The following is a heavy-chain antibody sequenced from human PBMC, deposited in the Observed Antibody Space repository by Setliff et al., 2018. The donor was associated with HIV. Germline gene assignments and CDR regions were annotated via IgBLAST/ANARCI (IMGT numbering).Heavy chain of an antibody. CDR3: AADRDVWFGELVT. Sequence: ASVKVSCKASGYTFTGYYVHWVRQAPGQGLEWMGWINPNNGGTNYAQKFQGRVTMTRDTSISTAFMELRSLRSDDTAVYYCAADRDVWFGELVTWAQGTLVTVSS. V-gene: IGHV1-2*02. CDR2: INPNNGGT. D-gene: IGHD3-10*01. CDR1: GYTFTGYY. J-gene: IGHJ4*02.